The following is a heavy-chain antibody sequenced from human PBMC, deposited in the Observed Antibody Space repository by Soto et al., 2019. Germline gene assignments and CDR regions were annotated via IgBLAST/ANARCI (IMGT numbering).Heavy chain of an antibody. CDR1: GVSISSSSYY. Sequence: QLQLQESGPGLVKPSETLSLTCTVSGVSISSSSYYWGWIRQPPGKGLEWIGSLYYSGSTYYNPSLKSRVPISVDTSKNQSSLTLSSVTAADTAVYFCASELVRGVIDYWGQGTLVTVSS. D-gene: IGHD3-10*01. V-gene: IGHV4-39*01. CDR3: ASELVRGVIDY. CDR2: LYYSGST. J-gene: IGHJ4*02.